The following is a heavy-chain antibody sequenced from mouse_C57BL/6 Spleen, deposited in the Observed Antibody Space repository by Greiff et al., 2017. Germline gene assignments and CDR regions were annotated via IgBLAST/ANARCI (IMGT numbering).Heavy chain of an antibody. J-gene: IGHJ3*01. V-gene: IGHV1-55*01. CDR3: ANWDAFAY. D-gene: IGHD4-1*01. CDR1: GYTFTSYW. Sequence: QVHVKQSGAELVKPGASVKMSCKASGYTFTSYWITWVKQRPGQGLEWIGDIYPGSGSTNYNEKFKSKATLTVDTSSSTAYMQLSSLTSEDSAVYYCANWDAFAYWGQGTLVTVSA. CDR2: IYPGSGST.